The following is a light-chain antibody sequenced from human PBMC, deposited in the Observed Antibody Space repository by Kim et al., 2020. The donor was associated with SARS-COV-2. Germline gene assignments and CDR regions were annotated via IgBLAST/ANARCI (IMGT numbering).Light chain of an antibody. V-gene: IGLV1-44*01. CDR3: ATWDDGLRGRM. J-gene: IGLJ3*02. CDR1: TTNIGRNN. CDR2: YDN. Sequence: QRVTISCSGSTTNIGRNNVNWYQQLPGTAPKLLIYYDNQRPSGVPDRFSGSKSGTSASLAISGLQAEDEADYYCATWDDGLRGRMFGGGTKVTVL.